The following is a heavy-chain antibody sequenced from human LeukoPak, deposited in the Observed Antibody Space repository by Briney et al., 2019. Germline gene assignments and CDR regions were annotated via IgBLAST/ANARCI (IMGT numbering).Heavy chain of an antibody. CDR3: AKDSAKITMIVVVNYYYYMDV. D-gene: IGHD3-22*01. Sequence: SGGSLRLSCAASGFTFSSYGMHWVRQAPGKGLEWVAVMSYDGSNKYYADSVKGRFTISRDNSKNTLYLQMNSLRAEDTAVYYCAKDSAKITMIVVVNYYYYMDVWGKGTTVTVSS. CDR2: MSYDGSNK. CDR1: GFTFSSYG. J-gene: IGHJ6*03. V-gene: IGHV3-30*18.